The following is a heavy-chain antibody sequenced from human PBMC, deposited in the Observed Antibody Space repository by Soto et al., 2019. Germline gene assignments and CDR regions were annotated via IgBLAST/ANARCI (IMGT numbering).Heavy chain of an antibody. CDR3: ARGPPGTFGGVIVIDY. D-gene: IGHD3-16*02. CDR2: MNPNSGNT. Sequence: ASVKVSCKASGYTFTSYDINWVRQATGQGLEWMGWMNPNSGNTGYAQKFQGRVTMTRNTSISTAYMELSSLRSEDTAVYYCARGPPGTFGGVIVIDYWGQGTLVTVSS. CDR1: GYTFTSYD. V-gene: IGHV1-8*01. J-gene: IGHJ4*02.